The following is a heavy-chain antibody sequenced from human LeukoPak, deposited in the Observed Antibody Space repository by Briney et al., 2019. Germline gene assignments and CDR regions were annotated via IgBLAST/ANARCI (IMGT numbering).Heavy chain of an antibody. CDR2: IWYDGSNK. Sequence: PGGSLRLSCAASGFTFSSYGMHWVRQAPGKGLEWVAVIWYDGSNKYYADSVKGRFTISRDNSKNTLYLQMSSLRADDTALYYCAKAGCTGTVCYTNYWGQGTLVTVSS. V-gene: IGHV3-33*06. D-gene: IGHD2-2*02. CDR3: AKAGCTGTVCYTNY. CDR1: GFTFSSYG. J-gene: IGHJ4*02.